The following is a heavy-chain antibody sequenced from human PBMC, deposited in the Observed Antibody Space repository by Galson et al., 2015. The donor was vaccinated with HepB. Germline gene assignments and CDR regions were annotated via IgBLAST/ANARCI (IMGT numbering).Heavy chain of an antibody. V-gene: IGHV3-7*01. CDR2: IKQDGSEQ. J-gene: IGHJ4*02. CDR3: ARHSGHISGWYTGRGGFDS. D-gene: IGHD6-19*01. Sequence: SLRLSCAVSGFSFSNYWMTWVRQAPGKGLEWVANIKQDGSEQYYVGSVKGRFTISRDNAKNTLYLQMNSLRPEDTAVYYCARHSGHISGWYTGRGGFDSWGQGTLVTVSA. CDR1: GFSFSNYW.